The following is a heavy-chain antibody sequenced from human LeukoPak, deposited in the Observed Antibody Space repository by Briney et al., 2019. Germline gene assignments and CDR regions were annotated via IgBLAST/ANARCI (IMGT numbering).Heavy chain of an antibody. CDR1: GYTFTSYD. CDR3: ARVGGSGSYWGVFDY. V-gene: IGHV1-8*02. J-gene: IGHJ4*02. CDR2: MNPNSGNT. Sequence: ASVKVSCKASGYTFTSYDINWVRQATGQGLEWMGWMNPNSGNTGYAQKFQGRVTMTRDTSISTAYMELSRLRSDDTAVYYCARVGGSGSYWGVFDYWGQGTLVTVSS. D-gene: IGHD3-10*01.